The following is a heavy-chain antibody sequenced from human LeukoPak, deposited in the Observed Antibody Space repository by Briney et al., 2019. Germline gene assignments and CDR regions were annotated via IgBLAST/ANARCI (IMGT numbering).Heavy chain of an antibody. Sequence: KPSETLSLTCTVSGGSISSYYWTWIRQPPGRGLEWIGYIYYSGSTNYNPSLKSRVTISVDTSKNQFSLKVSSVTAADTAVYYCARATWGTVTNWFDPWGQGTLVTVSS. D-gene: IGHD4-17*01. V-gene: IGHV4-59*01. CDR1: GGSISSYY. J-gene: IGHJ5*02. CDR2: IYYSGST. CDR3: ARATWGTVTNWFDP.